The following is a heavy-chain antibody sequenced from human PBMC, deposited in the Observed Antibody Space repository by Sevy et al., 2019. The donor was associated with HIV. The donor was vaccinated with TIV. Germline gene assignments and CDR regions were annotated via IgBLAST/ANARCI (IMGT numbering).Heavy chain of an antibody. D-gene: IGHD3-10*02. J-gene: IGHJ4*02. CDR1: GFNFQTFG. CDR3: TKESLRGTYIRGDFDH. Sequence: GSLRLSCSAFGFNFQTFGMHWVRQAPGKGPEWLAVISSDGINHNYAASVKGRFSISRDNSRSVLFLHMNSLIPNDTAVYFCTKESLRGTYIRGDFDHWGQGTLVTVSS. V-gene: IGHV3-30*18. CDR2: ISSDGINH.